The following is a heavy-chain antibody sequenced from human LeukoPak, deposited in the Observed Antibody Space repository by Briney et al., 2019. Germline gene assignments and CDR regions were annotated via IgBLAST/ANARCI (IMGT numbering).Heavy chain of an antibody. V-gene: IGHV3-23*01. CDR1: GFTFSSYD. D-gene: IGHD6-19*01. CDR2: IRPSGDNT. J-gene: IGHJ5*02. CDR3: ARVAGCHWFDP. Sequence: GGSLRLSCAASGFTFSSYDMTWVRQAPGRGLEWVSSIRPSGDNTYYGDSVKGRFTLSRDNSKNTVYLQMNNMRVDDTAVYYCARVAGCHWFDPWGQGTLVTVSS.